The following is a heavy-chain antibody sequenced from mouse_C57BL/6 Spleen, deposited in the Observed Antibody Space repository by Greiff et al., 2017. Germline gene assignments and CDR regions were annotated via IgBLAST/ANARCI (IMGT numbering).Heavy chain of an antibody. CDR3: ARLLRSPYWYFDV. J-gene: IGHJ1*03. V-gene: IGHV5-12*01. CDR1: GFTFSDYY. CDR2: ISNGGGST. Sequence: EVKLVESGGGLVQPGGSLKLSCAASGFTFSDYYMYWVRQTPEKRLEWVAYISNGGGSTYYPDTVKGRFTISRDNAKNTLYLQMSRLKSEDTAMYYCARLLRSPYWYFDVWGTGTTVTVSS. D-gene: IGHD1-1*01.